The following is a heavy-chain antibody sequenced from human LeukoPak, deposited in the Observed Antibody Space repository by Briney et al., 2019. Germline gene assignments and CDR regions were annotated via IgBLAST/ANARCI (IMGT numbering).Heavy chain of an antibody. D-gene: IGHD4-17*01. Sequence: PSETLSLTCTVSGGSISSSSYYWGWIRQPPGKGLEWIGSIYYSGSTYYNPSLKSRVTISVDTSKNQFSLKLSSVTAADTAVYYCARGAVTTGWFDPWGQGTLVTVSS. CDR3: ARGAVTTGWFDP. V-gene: IGHV4-39*07. J-gene: IGHJ5*02. CDR2: IYYSGST. CDR1: GGSISSSSYY.